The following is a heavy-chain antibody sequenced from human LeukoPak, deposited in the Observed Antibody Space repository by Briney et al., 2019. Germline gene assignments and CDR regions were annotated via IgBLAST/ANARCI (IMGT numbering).Heavy chain of an antibody. J-gene: IGHJ5*02. D-gene: IGHD5-12*01. V-gene: IGHV4-59*08. CDR2: IYYSGST. CDR3: ASHSGYERAGSWFDP. CDR1: AGSISSYY. Sequence: SETLSLTCTVSAGSISSYYRSWIRQPPGKGLEWIGYIYYSGSTNYNPSLKRRVTISGDTSKTQFSLKLTSVTATATAVYYCASHSGYERAGSWFDPWGQGTLVTVSS.